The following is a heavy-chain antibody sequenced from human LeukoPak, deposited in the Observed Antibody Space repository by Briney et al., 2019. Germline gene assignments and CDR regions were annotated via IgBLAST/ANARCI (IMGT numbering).Heavy chain of an antibody. Sequence: ASVKVSCKASGYTFTGYYMHWVRQAPGQGLEWMGWINPNSGGTNYAQKFQGRVTMTRDTSTSTAYMELSRLRSDDTAVYYCARGDITMVRGVILFYWGQGTLVTVSS. D-gene: IGHD3-10*01. V-gene: IGHV1-2*02. J-gene: IGHJ4*02. CDR1: GYTFTGYY. CDR2: INPNSGGT. CDR3: ARGDITMVRGVILFY.